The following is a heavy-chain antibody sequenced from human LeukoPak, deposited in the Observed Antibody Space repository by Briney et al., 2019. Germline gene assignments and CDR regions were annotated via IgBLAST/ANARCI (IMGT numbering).Heavy chain of an antibody. CDR3: AKDFRVAMAPAYFDY. D-gene: IGHD5-18*01. CDR1: GFTFSSYG. J-gene: IGHJ4*02. V-gene: IGHV3-30*02. Sequence: RSGGSLRLSCAASGFTFSSYGMHWVRQAPGKGLEWVAFIRYDGSNKYYADSVKGRFTISRDNSKNTLYLQMNSLRAEDTAVYYCAKDFRVAMAPAYFDYWGQGTLVTVSS. CDR2: IRYDGSNK.